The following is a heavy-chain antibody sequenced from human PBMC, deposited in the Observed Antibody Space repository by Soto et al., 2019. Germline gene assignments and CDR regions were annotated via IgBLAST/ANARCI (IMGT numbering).Heavy chain of an antibody. D-gene: IGHD4-4*01. CDR1: GSFYA. CDR2: LIPVFDTP. J-gene: IGHJ6*02. CDR3: ASTPVTGRYSYYGMDA. V-gene: IGHV1-69*01. Sequence: QVQPVQSGSEVKKPGSSVRVSCKTGSFYAVSWVRQAPGQGLEWMGGLIPVFDTPSYAQKVQGRVTITADESKRTAYMEVSSLRSEDTALEYCASTPVTGRYSYYGMDAWDQGIAVTVSS.